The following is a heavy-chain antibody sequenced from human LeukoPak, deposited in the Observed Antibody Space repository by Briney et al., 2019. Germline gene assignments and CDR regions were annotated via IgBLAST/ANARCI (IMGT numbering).Heavy chain of an antibody. CDR2: IKQDGSEK. CDR3: VRARVRIGGFDP. V-gene: IGHV3-7*01. Sequence: GGSLRLSCAASGFTFTSYWMTWVRQAPGKGLEWVANIKQDGSEKYYVDSLKGRFTISRDNAKNSLYLQMNSLRAEDTAVYYCVRARVRIGGFDPWGQGTLVTVSS. D-gene: IGHD3-3*01. CDR1: GFTFTSYW. J-gene: IGHJ5*02.